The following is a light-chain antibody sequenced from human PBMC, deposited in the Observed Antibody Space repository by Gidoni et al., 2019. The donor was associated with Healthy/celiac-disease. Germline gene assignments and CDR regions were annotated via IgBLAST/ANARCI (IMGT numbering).Light chain of an antibody. CDR2: AAS. CDR1: QSISSY. Sequence: DIQMTQSPYSLSASVGDRVTITCRASQSISSYLNWYQQKPGKAPKLLIYAASSLQSGVPSRFSGSGSGTDFTLTISSLQPEDFATYYCQHSYSTPTFGGGTKVEIK. J-gene: IGKJ4*01. V-gene: IGKV1-39*01. CDR3: QHSYSTPT.